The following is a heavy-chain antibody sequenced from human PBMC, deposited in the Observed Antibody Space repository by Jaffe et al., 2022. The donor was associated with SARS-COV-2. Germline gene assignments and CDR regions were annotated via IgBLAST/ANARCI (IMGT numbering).Heavy chain of an antibody. D-gene: IGHD3-22*01. J-gene: IGHJ4*02. CDR1: GFTFTRDA. CDR3: ARDLGYYDSSAYCFDY. CDR2: ISYEGSKI. Sequence: QVQLVESGGGVVQPGRSLTLSCAASGFTFTRDAVHWVRQAPGKGLEWVAGISYEGSKIYYADSVKGRFTISRDNAKNVLYLQMNSLRPEDTAVYYCARDLGYYDSSAYCFDYWGQGTLVTVSS. V-gene: IGHV3-30*04.